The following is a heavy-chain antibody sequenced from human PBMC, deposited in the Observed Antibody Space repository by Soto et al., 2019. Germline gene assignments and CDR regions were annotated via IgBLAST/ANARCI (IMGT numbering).Heavy chain of an antibody. D-gene: IGHD1-1*01. CDR3: AKGIRTGRGTYYFDY. J-gene: IGHJ4*02. V-gene: IGHV3-9*01. CDR1: GFTFDDYA. CDR2: ISWNGGSI. Sequence: EVQLVESGGGLVQPGRSLRLSCAASGFTFDDYAMHWVRQAPGKGLEWVSGISWNGGSIGYADSVKGRFTISRDNAKNSLYLQMNSLRAEDTALYYCAKGIRTGRGTYYFDYWGQGTLVTVSS.